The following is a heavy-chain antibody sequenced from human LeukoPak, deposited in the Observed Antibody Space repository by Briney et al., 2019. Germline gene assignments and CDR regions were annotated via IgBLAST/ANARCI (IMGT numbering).Heavy chain of an antibody. Sequence: PGGSLRLSCAVSGFTFSSYAMSWVRQAPGKGLEWVSAISYSGGSTYYADSVKGRFTISRDNSKNTLYVQMNSLRAEDTAVYYCARIRESSNWYPVGLDDYWGQGTLVTVSS. CDR2: ISYSGGST. CDR1: GFTFSSYA. D-gene: IGHD6-13*01. V-gene: IGHV3-23*01. J-gene: IGHJ4*02. CDR3: ARIRESSNWYPVGLDDY.